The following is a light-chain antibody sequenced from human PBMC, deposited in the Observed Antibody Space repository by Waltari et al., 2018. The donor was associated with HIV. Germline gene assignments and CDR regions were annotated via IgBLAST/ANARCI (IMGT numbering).Light chain of an antibody. J-gene: IGLJ2*01. CDR2: DTD. CDR1: NSNIGAGFD. V-gene: IGLV1-40*01. CDR3: QSYDSRLSCSVV. Sequence: QSALTQPPSVSGAPGQSVTISCSGSNSNIGAGFDVYWYRQVPGTAPRRPISDTDPRPAGSPARFSGSKSGTSASLAINGLQSEDWADYYCQSYDSRLSCSVVFGGGTKVTVL.